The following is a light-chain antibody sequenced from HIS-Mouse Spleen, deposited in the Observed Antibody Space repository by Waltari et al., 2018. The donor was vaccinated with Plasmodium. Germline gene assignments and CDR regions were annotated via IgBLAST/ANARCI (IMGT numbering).Light chain of an antibody. V-gene: IGKV2-30*01. CDR2: KVS. Sequence: DVVMTQSPLSLPVTLGQPASISCRSSHSLVYSDGNTYLNWLQQRPGQSPRRLIYKVSNRDSGVPDRFSGSGSGTDFTLKISRVEAEDVGVYYCMQGTHWPPIFTFGPGTKVDIK. CDR3: MQGTHWPPIFT. J-gene: IGKJ3*01. CDR1: HSLVYSDGNTY.